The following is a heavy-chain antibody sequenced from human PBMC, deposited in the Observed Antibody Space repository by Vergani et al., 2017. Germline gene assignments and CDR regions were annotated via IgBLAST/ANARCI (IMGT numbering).Heavy chain of an antibody. CDR2: ISYDGDRR. V-gene: IGHV3-30*18. D-gene: IGHD2/OR15-2a*01. J-gene: IGHJ4*02. CDR1: GLSFRGHG. CDR3: AKDLSYSTTWPHFDS. Sequence: QVHLVESGGGVVQPGRSLTLSCVASGLSFRGHGMHWVRQAPGKGREWLAMISYDGDRRDYGDFAKGRFTISTDSSKTVYLQMNSLRVENTAMYFFAKDLSYSTTWPHFDSRGQGTLVTVSS.